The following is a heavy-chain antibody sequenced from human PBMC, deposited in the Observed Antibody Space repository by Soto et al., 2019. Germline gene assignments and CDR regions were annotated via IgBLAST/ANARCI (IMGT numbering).Heavy chain of an antibody. J-gene: IGHJ6*03. CDR2: IRSKAYGGTT. CDR3: TREVGFGELFPFRYYYYYYMDV. Sequence: PGGSLRLSCTASGFTFGDYTMSWFRQAPGKGLEWVGFIRSKAYGGTTEYAAPVKSRFTISRDDSKRIAYLQMNSLKTEDTAVYYCTREVGFGELFPFRYYYYYYMDVWGKGTTVTVSS. D-gene: IGHD3-10*01. V-gene: IGHV3-49*03. CDR1: GFTFGDYT.